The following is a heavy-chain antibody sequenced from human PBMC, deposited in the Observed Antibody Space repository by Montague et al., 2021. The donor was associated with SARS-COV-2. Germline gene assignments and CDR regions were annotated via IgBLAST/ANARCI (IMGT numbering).Heavy chain of an antibody. CDR1: GGSFGDDH. D-gene: IGHD3-22*01. Sequence: SETLSLTCGVYGGSFGDDHWRWIRPPPGKGLDWIGDIKQSGSTNYNPSLKSRVTISVDTSRNQFSLKLTSVTAADTAVYFCARGHLSVSMIVVVFTSASYYFDYWGQGALVTVSS. V-gene: IGHV4-34*01. J-gene: IGHJ4*02. CDR2: IKQSGST. CDR3: ARGHLSVSMIVVVFTSASYYFDY.